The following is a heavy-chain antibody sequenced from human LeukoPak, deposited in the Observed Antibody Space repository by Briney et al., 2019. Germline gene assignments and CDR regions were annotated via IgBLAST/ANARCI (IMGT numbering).Heavy chain of an antibody. D-gene: IGHD3-16*01. CDR2: IKSKKDGGTT. CDR1: GFTFSNAW. Sequence: SGGSLRLSCAASGFTFSNAWMSWVRQAPGKGLEWVGRIKSKKDGGTTDYATPVKGRFTISRDDSKNTVYLQMNGLKTEDTALYYCSTFADDGYWGQGTLVTASS. J-gene: IGHJ4*02. CDR3: STFADDGY. V-gene: IGHV3-15*01.